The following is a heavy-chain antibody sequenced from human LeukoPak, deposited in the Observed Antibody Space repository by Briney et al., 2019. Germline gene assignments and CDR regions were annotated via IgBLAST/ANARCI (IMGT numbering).Heavy chain of an antibody. J-gene: IGHJ4*02. Sequence: GSLRLSCAASGFTFSSYWMSWVRQAPGEGLEWVAKINQDGTEKAYVDSVRGRFTISRDNAKNSLFLQMNSLRAEDTAVYCCARAPLIAAAGTWGGQGTLVTVSS. V-gene: IGHV3-7*03. CDR1: GFTFSSYW. D-gene: IGHD6-13*01. CDR3: ARAPLIAAAGTW. CDR2: INQDGTEK.